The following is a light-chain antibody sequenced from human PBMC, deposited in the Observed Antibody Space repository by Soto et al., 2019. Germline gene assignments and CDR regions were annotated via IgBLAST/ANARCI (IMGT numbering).Light chain of an antibody. CDR1: QSVGSN. Sequence: EIVMTQSPATLSVSPGERATLSCRASQSVGSNLAWYQQKPGQAPRLLIYGASTRATGIPARFSGSGSGTEFTLTISSLQSEDVAMYFCQQYNNWPPDRTFGQGTKVESK. V-gene: IGKV3-15*01. CDR2: GAS. CDR3: QQYNNWPPDRT. J-gene: IGKJ1*01.